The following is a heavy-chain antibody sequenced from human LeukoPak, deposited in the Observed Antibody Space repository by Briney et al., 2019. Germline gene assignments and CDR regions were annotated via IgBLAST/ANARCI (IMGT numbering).Heavy chain of an antibody. CDR2: INPNSGGT. CDR3: ARDGGAVAASRDGMDV. J-gene: IGHJ6*02. V-gene: IGHV1-2*04. CDR1: GYTFTCYY. Sequence: ASVKVSCKASGYTFTCYYMHWVRQAGGQGLEGRGWINPNSGGTNYAQKFQGWVTMTRDTSISTAYMELSRLRSDDTAVYYCARDGGAVAASRDGMDVWGQGTTVTVSS. D-gene: IGHD6-19*01.